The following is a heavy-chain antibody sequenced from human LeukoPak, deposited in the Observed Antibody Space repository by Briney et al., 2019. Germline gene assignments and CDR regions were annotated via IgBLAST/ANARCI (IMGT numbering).Heavy chain of an antibody. Sequence: GESLRLSCAASGFTFSSYSMNWVRQAPGKGLEWVSSISGSSSYIDYADSVKGRFTISRDNAQNSLFLQLNSLRAEDTAVYYCARDPYSSGWYKDAFDIWGQGTMVTVSS. D-gene: IGHD6-19*01. CDR3: ARDPYSSGWYKDAFDI. V-gene: IGHV3-21*01. CDR1: GFTFSSYS. J-gene: IGHJ3*02. CDR2: ISGSSSYI.